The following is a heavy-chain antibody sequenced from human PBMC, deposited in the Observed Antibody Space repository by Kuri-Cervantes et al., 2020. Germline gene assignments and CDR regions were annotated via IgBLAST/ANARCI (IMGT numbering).Heavy chain of an antibody. CDR3: ARGGSSGLEGGAFDI. D-gene: IGHD6-19*01. V-gene: IGHV4-59*01. CDR1: GFTFDAYA. Sequence: GSLRLSCAASGFTFDAYAMHWVRQAPGKGLEWIGYIYYSGSTNYNPSLKSRVTISVDTSKNQFSLKLRSVTAADTAVYYCARGGSSGLEGGAFDIWGQGTMVTVSS. CDR2: IYYSGST. J-gene: IGHJ3*02.